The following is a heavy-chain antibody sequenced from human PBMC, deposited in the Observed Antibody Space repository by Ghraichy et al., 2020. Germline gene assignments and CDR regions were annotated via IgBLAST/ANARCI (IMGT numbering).Heavy chain of an antibody. D-gene: IGHD1-14*01. V-gene: IGHV3-64*02. Sequence: GSLRLSCVASGFTFSNYAMHWVRQAPERGLEYVAGIGGDGSYSHHADSVKDRFSISRDNAKKTLYLQMGSLRAEDMAVYYCARDLTTTGISGFDNWGQGTLVTVSP. CDR1: GFTFSNYA. CDR2: IGGDGSYS. CDR3: ARDLTTTGISGFDN. J-gene: IGHJ4*02.